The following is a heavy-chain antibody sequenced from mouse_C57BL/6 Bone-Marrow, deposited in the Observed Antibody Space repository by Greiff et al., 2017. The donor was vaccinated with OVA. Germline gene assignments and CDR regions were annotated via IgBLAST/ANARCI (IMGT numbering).Heavy chain of an antibody. CDR2: IHPNSGST. J-gene: IGHJ1*03. Sequence: VKLQQPGAELVKPGASVKLSCKASGYTFTSYWMHWVKQRPGQGLEWIGMIHPNSGSTNYNEKFKSKATLTVDKSSSTAYMQLSSLTSEDSAVYYCARRSPASYWYFDVWGTGTTVTVSS. V-gene: IGHV1-64*01. CDR3: ARRSPASYWYFDV. CDR1: GYTFTSYW. D-gene: IGHD6-1*01.